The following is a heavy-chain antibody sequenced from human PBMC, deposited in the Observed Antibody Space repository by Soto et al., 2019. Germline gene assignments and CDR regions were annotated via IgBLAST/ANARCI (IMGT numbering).Heavy chain of an antibody. CDR3: ARGGDYSPRDWFDP. CDR1: GGTFSSYA. CDR2: IIPIFGTA. V-gene: IGHV1-69*13. D-gene: IGHD4-4*01. J-gene: IGHJ5*02. Sequence: ASVQVSCKASGGTFSSYASIWVRQDPGQGLEWMGGIIPIFGTANYAQKFQGRVTITADESTSTAYMELSSLRSEDTAVYYCARGGDYSPRDWFDPWGQGTLVTVSS.